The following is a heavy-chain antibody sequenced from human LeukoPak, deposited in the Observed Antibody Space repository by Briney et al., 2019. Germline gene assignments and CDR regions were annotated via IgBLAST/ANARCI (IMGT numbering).Heavy chain of an antibody. J-gene: IGHJ4*02. V-gene: IGHV3-7*03. Sequence: GSLRLSCAASGFMFSTYWMTWVRQAQEKGLEWVANIKQDGSEKYYLDSVKGRFTISRDNAKNSLYLQMNSLRVEDTAVYFCARGLRGYTGNEDYWGQGTLVTVSS. CDR1: GFMFSTYW. CDR3: ARGLRGYTGNEDY. D-gene: IGHD5-12*01. CDR2: IKQDGSEK.